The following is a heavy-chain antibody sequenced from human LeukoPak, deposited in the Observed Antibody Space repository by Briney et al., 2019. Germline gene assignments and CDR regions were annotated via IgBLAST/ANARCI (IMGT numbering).Heavy chain of an antibody. CDR3: AKPRVPAAIYDYYDY. Sequence: PGGSLRLSCAASGFTFDDYTMHWVRQAPGKGLEWVSLISWDGGSTYYADSVKGRFTISRDNSKNSLHLQMNSLRAEDTALYYFAKPRVPAAIYDYYDYWGQGTLVTVSA. J-gene: IGHJ4*02. CDR1: GFTFDDYT. CDR2: ISWDGGST. D-gene: IGHD2-2*01. V-gene: IGHV3-43D*04.